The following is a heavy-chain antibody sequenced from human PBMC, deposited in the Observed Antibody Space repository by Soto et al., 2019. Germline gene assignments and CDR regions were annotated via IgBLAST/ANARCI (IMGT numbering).Heavy chain of an antibody. Sequence: SSXTLSLTCTVSGGSISSSSYYWCWIRQPPGKGLEWIGSIYYSGSTYYNPSLKSRVTISVDTSKNQFSLKLSSVTAADTAVYYCARPGYGDYVDYWGQGTLVTVSS. V-gene: IGHV4-39*01. J-gene: IGHJ4*02. D-gene: IGHD4-17*01. CDR1: GGSISSSSYY. CDR3: ARPGYGDYVDY. CDR2: IYYSGST.